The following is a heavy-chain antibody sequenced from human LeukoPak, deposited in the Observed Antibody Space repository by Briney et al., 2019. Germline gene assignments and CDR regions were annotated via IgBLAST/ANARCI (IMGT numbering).Heavy chain of an antibody. Sequence: GGSLRLSCAASGFTFSNYGMNWVRQAPGRGLEWVSIITSGVGITYYADSVKGRFTISRDNSKNTLYLQMNSLRAEDTAVYYCAKGDYYDFDYWGQGTLVTVSS. D-gene: IGHD3-10*01. CDR2: ITSGVGIT. V-gene: IGHV3-23*01. J-gene: IGHJ4*02. CDR3: AKGDYYDFDY. CDR1: GFTFSNYG.